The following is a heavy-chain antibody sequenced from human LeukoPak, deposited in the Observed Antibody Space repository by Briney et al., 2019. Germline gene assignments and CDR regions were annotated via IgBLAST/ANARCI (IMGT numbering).Heavy chain of an antibody. CDR2: IYYSGST. V-gene: IGHV4-59*08. CDR1: GGSISSYY. Sequence: SETLSLTCTVSGGSISSYYWSWIRQPPGKGLEWIGYIYYSGSTNYNPSLKSRVTISVDTSKNQFSLKLSSVTAADTAVYYCASLVGDFWSGHCFDYWGQGTLVTVSS. CDR3: ASLVGDFWSGHCFDY. J-gene: IGHJ4*02. D-gene: IGHD3-3*01.